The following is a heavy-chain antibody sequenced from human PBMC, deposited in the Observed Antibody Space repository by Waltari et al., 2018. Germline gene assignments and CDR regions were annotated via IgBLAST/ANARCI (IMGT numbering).Heavy chain of an antibody. CDR1: GFTFSSYS. Sequence: EVQLVESGGGLVQPGGSLSLSCAACGFTFSSYSLNWVRQAPGKGLEWVSYISSSSSTIYYADSVKGRFTISRDNAKNSLYLQMNSLRAEDTAVYYCARDSAPPFDYWGQGTLVTVSS. J-gene: IGHJ4*02. CDR2: ISSSSSTI. V-gene: IGHV3-48*01. CDR3: ARDSAPPFDY. D-gene: IGHD6-25*01.